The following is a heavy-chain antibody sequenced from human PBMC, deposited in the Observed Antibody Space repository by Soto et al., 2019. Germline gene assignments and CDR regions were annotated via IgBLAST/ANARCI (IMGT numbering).Heavy chain of an antibody. J-gene: IGHJ4*02. CDR3: ARSAGGSYPQYDY. V-gene: IGHV3-30*04. Sequence: PGGSLRLSCAASGFTFSSYAMHWVRQAPGTWLEWVAVISYDGRDKYYPDSVKGRFTISRDNSKNTLYLQMNSLRAEDTAVYYCARSAGGSYPQYDYWGQGXLVTVYS. D-gene: IGHD1-26*01. CDR2: ISYDGRDK. CDR1: GFTFSSYA.